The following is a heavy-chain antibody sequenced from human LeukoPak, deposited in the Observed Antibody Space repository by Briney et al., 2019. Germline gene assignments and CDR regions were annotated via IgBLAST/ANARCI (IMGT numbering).Heavy chain of an antibody. V-gene: IGHV4-59*01. CDR2: IYGGGVT. CDR3: ARSVGTNWSYFFDY. J-gene: IGHJ4*02. CDR1: DGSISSFH. Sequence: PSETLSLTCTVSDGSISSFHWNWLRQSPGRGLEWIGYIYGGGVTNYNPSLRFRVTMSIDTSKNKFSLNLKSVTAEDTAVYYCARSVGTNWSYFFDYWGQGTLVTVSS. D-gene: IGHD3-3*01.